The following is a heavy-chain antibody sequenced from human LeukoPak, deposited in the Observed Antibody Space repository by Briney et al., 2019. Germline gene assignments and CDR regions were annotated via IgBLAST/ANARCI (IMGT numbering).Heavy chain of an antibody. CDR3: VKDRASLPGATTGFDY. D-gene: IGHD1-26*01. V-gene: IGHV3-9*01. Sequence: PGGSLRLSCAASGFTFDDYATHWVRQGPGKGLEWVSGINWNSARIVYADSVKGRFTISRDNAKNSLFLEMNSLRPEDGALYYCVKDRASLPGATTGFDYWGQGTLVTVSS. J-gene: IGHJ4*02. CDR2: INWNSARI. CDR1: GFTFDDYA.